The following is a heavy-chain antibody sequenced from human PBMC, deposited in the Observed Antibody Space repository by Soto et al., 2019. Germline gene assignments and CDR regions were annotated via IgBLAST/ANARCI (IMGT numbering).Heavy chain of an antibody. V-gene: IGHV3-30-3*01. Sequence: GGSLRLSCAASGFTFSSYAMHWVRQAPGKGLEWVAVISYDGSNKYYADSVKGRFTISRDNSKNTLYLQMNSLRAEDTAVYYCAREAQVVVIDYWGQGTLVTVSS. CDR2: ISYDGSNK. CDR1: GFTFSSYA. CDR3: AREAQVVVIDY. J-gene: IGHJ4*02. D-gene: IGHD3-22*01.